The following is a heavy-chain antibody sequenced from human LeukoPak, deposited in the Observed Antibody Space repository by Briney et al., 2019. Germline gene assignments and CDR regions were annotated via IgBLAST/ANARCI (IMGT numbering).Heavy chain of an antibody. Sequence: GGSLRLSCAASGFTFSSYAMSWVRQAPGEGLEWVSGISGSGVSGSGGSTYYADSVKGRFTISRDNYKNTLYLQMNSLRAEDTAVYYCAKGVYYYDSSAYYYTYYFDYWGQGTLVTVSS. D-gene: IGHD3-22*01. CDR3: AKGVYYYDSSAYYYTYYFDY. V-gene: IGHV3-23*01. CDR1: GFTFSSYA. J-gene: IGHJ4*02. CDR2: ISGSGVSGSGGST.